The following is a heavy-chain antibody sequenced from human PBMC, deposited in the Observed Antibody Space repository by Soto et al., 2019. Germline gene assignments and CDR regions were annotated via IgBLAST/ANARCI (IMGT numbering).Heavy chain of an antibody. D-gene: IGHD2-2*01. V-gene: IGHV1-3*05. CDR1: GYPFSNYA. CDR2: INAGNGNS. J-gene: IGHJ6*02. CDR3: ATSTYCSSSTCYQWYGMDV. Sequence: QVQLVQSGAEEKKPGASVKVSCKASGYPFSNYAMHWVRQATGQGLEWMGWINAGNGNSKYSQTFQGRVTITRDTSATTAYMELDSLRSEDTAVYYCATSTYCSSSTCYQWYGMDVWGQGTTVTVSS.